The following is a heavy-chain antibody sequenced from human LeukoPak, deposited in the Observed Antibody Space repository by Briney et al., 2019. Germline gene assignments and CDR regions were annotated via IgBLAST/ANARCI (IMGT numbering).Heavy chain of an antibody. J-gene: IGHJ4*02. CDR2: IYYSGST. CDR1: GGSISSGDYY. D-gene: IGHD3-10*01. V-gene: IGHV4-30-4*01. CDR3: ARVEIGIGALFDY. Sequence: SETLSLTCTVSGGSISSGDYYWRWIRQPPGTGLEWVGYIYYSGSTYYNPTLKSRVTISVDTSKNQFSLKLSSVTAADTAVYYCARVEIGIGALFDYWGQGTLVTVSS.